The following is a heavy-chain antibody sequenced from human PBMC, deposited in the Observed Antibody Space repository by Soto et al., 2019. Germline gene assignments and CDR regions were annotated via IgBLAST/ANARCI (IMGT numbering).Heavy chain of an antibody. V-gene: IGHV4-4*02. J-gene: IGHJ5*02. CDR3: ARSYCSGGSCSNSGWFDP. Sequence: PSETLSLTCAVSGGSISSSNWWSWVRQPPGKGLEWIREIYHSGSTNYNPSLKSRVTISVDKSKNQFSLKLSSVTAADTAVYYCARSYCSGGSCSNSGWFDPWGQGTLVTVSS. CDR1: GGSISSSNW. CDR2: IYHSGST. D-gene: IGHD2-15*01.